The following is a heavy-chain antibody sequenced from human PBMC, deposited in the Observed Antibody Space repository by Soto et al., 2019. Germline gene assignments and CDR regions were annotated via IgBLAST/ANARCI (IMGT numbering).Heavy chain of an antibody. CDR1: GGSISGGAYY. V-gene: IGHV4-39*01. D-gene: IGHD2-2*01. CDR3: ARGNAGFGLVVPAAIGDYMDF. CDR2: IYYSGRT. J-gene: IGHJ6*03. Sequence: SETLSLTCTVSGGSISGGAYYWSWIRQHPGKGLEWIGNIYYSGRTYYNASLKSRVTISVDTSKNQFSLKLSSVTAADTAVYYCARGNAGFGLVVPAAIGDYMDFWGKGTTVTVSS.